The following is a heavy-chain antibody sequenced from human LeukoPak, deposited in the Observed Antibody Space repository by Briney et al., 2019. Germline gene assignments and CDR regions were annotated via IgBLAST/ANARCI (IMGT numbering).Heavy chain of an antibody. J-gene: IGHJ4*02. V-gene: IGHV4-39*01. Sequence: SETLSLTCTVSGGSISSSSYYWGWIRQPPGKWLEWIGSIYYRVSTYYNPSLKSRVTISVDTSKNQFYLKQSSVTAADTAVYYCARGRGGYSSSSYYFDYWGQGTLVTVSS. CDR2: IYYRVST. D-gene: IGHD6-6*01. CDR1: GGSISSSSYY. CDR3: ARGRGGYSSSSYYFDY.